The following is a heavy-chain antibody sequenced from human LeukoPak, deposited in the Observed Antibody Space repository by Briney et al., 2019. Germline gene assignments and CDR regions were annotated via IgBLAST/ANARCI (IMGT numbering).Heavy chain of an antibody. D-gene: IGHD6-19*01. V-gene: IGHV1-24*01. Sequence: ASVTVSCTVSGYTLTELSMHWVRQAPGKGLEWMGGFDPEDGETIYAQKFQGRVTMTEDTSTDTAYMELSSLRSEDTAVYYCATDTSVAGQPHDAFDIWGQGTMVTVSS. J-gene: IGHJ3*02. CDR2: FDPEDGET. CDR1: GYTLTELS. CDR3: ATDTSVAGQPHDAFDI.